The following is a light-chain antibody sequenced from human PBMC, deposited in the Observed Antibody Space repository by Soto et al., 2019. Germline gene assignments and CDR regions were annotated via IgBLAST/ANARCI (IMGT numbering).Light chain of an antibody. Sequence: EIVMTQSPATLSVSPGERATLSCRASQSVSSNLAWYQQKPGQAPRLLIYGASTRATGIPARFSGSGSGTEFTLTISGLQSEDLAVYYCQQYNNWPRTXGQGTKV. CDR2: GAS. CDR1: QSVSSN. J-gene: IGKJ1*01. CDR3: QQYNNWPRT. V-gene: IGKV3-15*01.